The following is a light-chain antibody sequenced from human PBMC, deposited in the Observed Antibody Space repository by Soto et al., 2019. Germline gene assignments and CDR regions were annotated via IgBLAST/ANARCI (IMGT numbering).Light chain of an antibody. V-gene: IGKV3-20*01. Sequence: EIVLTQSPGALSLSPGERATLSCRDSQTIGSNYLGWYQQKPGQAPRLLIYGASNRATGIPDRFSGSGSGTDFTLTISRLEPEDFAVYYFQEYGSSRTFGQGTKVEIK. CDR2: GAS. J-gene: IGKJ1*01. CDR3: QEYGSSRT. CDR1: QTIGSNY.